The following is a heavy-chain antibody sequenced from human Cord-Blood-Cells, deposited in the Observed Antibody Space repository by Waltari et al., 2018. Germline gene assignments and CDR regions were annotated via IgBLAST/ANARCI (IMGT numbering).Heavy chain of an antibody. CDR3: AKARYSYGYEFDY. CDR2: ISWNSGSI. CDR1: GFTFYAYA. V-gene: IGHV3-9*01. J-gene: IGHJ4*02. Sequence: EVQLVESGGGLVQPGRSLRLSCAASGFTFYAYAMHWVRQAPGKGLEWVSGISWNSGSIGYADSVKGRFTISRDNAKNSLYLQMNSLRAEDTALYYCAKARYSYGYEFDYWGQGTLVTVSS. D-gene: IGHD5-18*01.